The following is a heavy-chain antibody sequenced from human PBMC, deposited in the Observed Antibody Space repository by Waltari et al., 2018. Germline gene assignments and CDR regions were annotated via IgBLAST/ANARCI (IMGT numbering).Heavy chain of an antibody. Sequence: QLQLQESGPGLVKPSETLSLMCTVPGGSITSSSFHWTGIRQPPGKGLEWIGSVYYTGSAFYNPSLKSRLTISSDTSGNQFSLQVRSVTAADTAVYYCARLASPEGLDVWGQGTTVTVSS. CDR1: GGSITSSSFH. J-gene: IGHJ6*02. CDR2: VYYTGSA. CDR3: ARLASPEGLDV. V-gene: IGHV4-39*01.